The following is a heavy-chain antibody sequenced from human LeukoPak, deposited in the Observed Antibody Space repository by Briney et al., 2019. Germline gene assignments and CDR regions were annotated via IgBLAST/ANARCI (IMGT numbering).Heavy chain of an antibody. D-gene: IGHD2-2*01. CDR3: AKGPLRGTAAAIDY. J-gene: IGHJ4*02. CDR1: GFSFNTQR. Sequence: QPGGSLRLSCAASGFSFNTQRMHWVRQAPGKGLEWVAVISYDGRNKHYPDSVKGRFTISRDISTDTLWLQMDSLRTEDTAVYYCAKGPLRGTAAAIDYWGQGTLVTVSS. V-gene: IGHV3-30*18. CDR2: ISYDGRNK.